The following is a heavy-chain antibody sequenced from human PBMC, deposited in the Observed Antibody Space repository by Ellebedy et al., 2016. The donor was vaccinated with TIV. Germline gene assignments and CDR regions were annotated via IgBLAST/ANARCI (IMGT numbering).Heavy chain of an antibody. CDR3: VRYVAAFDI. J-gene: IGHJ3*02. Sequence: PGGSLRLSCAGSGFTFSSYWMSWVRQPPGKGLEWVANINKDGSEKYYVDSVKGRFTISRDNAKKSLYLQMNSLRAEDTAVYYCVRYVAAFDIWGQGTMVTVSS. D-gene: IGHD3-16*01. V-gene: IGHV3-7*03. CDR2: INKDGSEK. CDR1: GFTFSSYW.